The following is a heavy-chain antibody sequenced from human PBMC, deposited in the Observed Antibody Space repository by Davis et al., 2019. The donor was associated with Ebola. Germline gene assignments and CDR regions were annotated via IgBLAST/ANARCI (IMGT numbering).Heavy chain of an antibody. J-gene: IGHJ6*02. CDR3: ARPTISGDNYAMDV. CDR1: GFSFSDHY. Sequence: GESLKISCAAPGFSFSDHYIDWVRQAPGKGLEWVGRTRNKANSYTTDYAASVKGRFTISRDDSKNSLYLQMNSLKTEDTAVYYCARPTISGDNYAMDVWGQGTTVTVSS. V-gene: IGHV3-72*01. D-gene: IGHD3-3*01. CDR2: TRNKANSYTT.